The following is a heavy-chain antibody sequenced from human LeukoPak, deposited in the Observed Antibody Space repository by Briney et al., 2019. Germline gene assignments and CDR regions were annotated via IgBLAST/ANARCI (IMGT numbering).Heavy chain of an antibody. V-gene: IGHV6-1*01. D-gene: IGHD6-19*01. CDR1: GGSVSSNSAA. Sequence: SRTLSLACAISGGSVSSNSAAWNWIRQSPSRGLEWLGRTYYRSKWYNDYAVSVKSRITINPDTSKNQFSLQLNSVTPEDTAVYYCARWTSSGWSHWFDPWGQGTLVTVSS. CDR3: ARWTSSGWSHWFDP. CDR2: TYYRSKWYN. J-gene: IGHJ5*02.